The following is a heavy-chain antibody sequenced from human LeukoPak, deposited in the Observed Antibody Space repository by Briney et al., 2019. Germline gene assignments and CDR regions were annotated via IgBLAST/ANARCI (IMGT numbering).Heavy chain of an antibody. CDR3: ERGGEYCSSTSCYKVIAIDY. J-gene: IGHJ4*02. Sequence: SGKVSCKASGGSFISYAISLVRQAPGQGLEWVGGIIPIFGTANYAQKFQGRVTITADESTSTAYMELSSLRSEDTAVYYCERGGEYCSSTSCYKVIAIDYWGQGTLVTVSS. V-gene: IGHV1-69*01. CDR1: GGSFISYA. D-gene: IGHD2-2*02. CDR2: IIPIFGTA.